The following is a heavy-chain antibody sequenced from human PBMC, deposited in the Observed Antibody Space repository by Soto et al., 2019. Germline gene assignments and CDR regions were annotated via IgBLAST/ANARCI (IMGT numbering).Heavy chain of an antibody. CDR2: IYYSGST. Sequence: KGLEWIGYIYYSGSTNYNPSLKSRVTISVDTSKNQFSLKLSSVTAADTAVYYCASTGYCSSTSCYREGLLDPRGQGTLVTVSS. D-gene: IGHD2-2*01. J-gene: IGHJ5*02. V-gene: IGHV4-59*08. CDR3: ASTGYCSSTSCYREGLLDP.